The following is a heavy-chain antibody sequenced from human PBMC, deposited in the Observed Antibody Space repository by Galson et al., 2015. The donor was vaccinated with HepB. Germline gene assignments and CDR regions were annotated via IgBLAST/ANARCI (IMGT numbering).Heavy chain of an antibody. D-gene: IGHD6-6*01. CDR1: GFPFSNYG. CDR3: AKAPVQRIASSIYYCDY. Sequence: SLRLSCAASGFPFSNYGMHWVRQAPGKGLEWVALISFDGDKKSYAKSVRGRFTISRDDSQNTLYRKMSSLRAEDTALYYCAKAPVQRIASSIYYCDYWGPGTLVTGSS. J-gene: IGHJ4*02. CDR2: ISFDGDKK. V-gene: IGHV3-30*18.